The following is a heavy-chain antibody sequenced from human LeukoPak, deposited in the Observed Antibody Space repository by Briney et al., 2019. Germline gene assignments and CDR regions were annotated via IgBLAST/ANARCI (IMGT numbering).Heavy chain of an antibody. CDR1: GGSISSGDNY. V-gene: IGHV4-30-4*08. CDR3: AREGYSYGTNDY. D-gene: IGHD5-18*01. CDR2: IYYSGST. Sequence: SQTLSLTCTVSGGSISSGDNYWSWIRQPPGKGLEWIGYIYYSGSTYYNPSLKSRVTISVDTSKNQFSLKLSSVTAADTAVYYCAREGYSYGTNDYWGQGTLVTVSS. J-gene: IGHJ4*02.